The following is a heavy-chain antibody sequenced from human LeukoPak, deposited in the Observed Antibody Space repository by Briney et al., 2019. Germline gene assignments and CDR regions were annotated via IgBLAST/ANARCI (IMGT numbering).Heavy chain of an antibody. J-gene: IGHJ4*02. CDR1: GGSISSYY. Sequence: SETLSLTCTVSGGSISSYYWSWIRQPPGKGLEWIGYIYYSGSTNYNPSLKSRVTISVDTSKNQFSLKLSSVTAADTAVYYCARRKLGRYYGSGSSPYYFDYWGQGTLVTVSS. CDR2: IYYSGST. CDR3: ARRKLGRYYGSGSSPYYFDY. V-gene: IGHV4-59*08. D-gene: IGHD3-10*01.